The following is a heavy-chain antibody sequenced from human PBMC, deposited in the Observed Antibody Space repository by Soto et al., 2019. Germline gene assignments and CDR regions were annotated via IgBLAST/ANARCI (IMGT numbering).Heavy chain of an antibody. CDR2: INPSGGST. D-gene: IGHD5-18*01. CDR3: ARVYPSDTRYGYVGNNWLDP. CDR1: GYTFTSYY. V-gene: IGHV1-46*03. J-gene: IGHJ5*02. Sequence: AASVKVSCKASGYTFTSYYMHWVRQAPGQGLEWMGIINPSGGSTSYAQKFQGRVTMTRDTSTSTVYMELSSLRSEDTAVYYCARVYPSDTRYGYVGNNWLDPWGQGTLVTVSS.